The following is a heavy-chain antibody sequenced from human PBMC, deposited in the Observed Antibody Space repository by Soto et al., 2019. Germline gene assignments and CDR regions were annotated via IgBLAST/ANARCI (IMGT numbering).Heavy chain of an antibody. Sequence: SETLSLTCTVSGGSISRYYWSWIRQPPGKGLEWIGYIYYSGSTNYNPSLKSRVTISVDTSKNQFSLKLSSVTAADTAVYYCAAQSSAYNWNDQGTFDYWGQGTLVTVSS. D-gene: IGHD1-1*01. J-gene: IGHJ4*02. V-gene: IGHV4-59*01. CDR1: GGSISRYY. CDR3: AAQSSAYNWNDQGTFDY. CDR2: IYYSGST.